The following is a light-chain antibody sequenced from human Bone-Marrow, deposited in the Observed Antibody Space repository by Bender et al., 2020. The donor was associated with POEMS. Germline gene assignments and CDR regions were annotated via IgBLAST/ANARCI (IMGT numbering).Light chain of an antibody. V-gene: IGLV3-27*01. CDR3: YSAAYNTVGF. CDR1: VLAKKY. Sequence: SYELTQPSSVSVSPGQTARITCSGEVLAKKYGRWFQKKPGQAPVQAIFKDSERPSGIPDRFSGSSSGTTVTLTISGAQVEDEADYYCYSAAYNTVGFFGGGTKLTVL. CDR2: KDS. J-gene: IGLJ2*01.